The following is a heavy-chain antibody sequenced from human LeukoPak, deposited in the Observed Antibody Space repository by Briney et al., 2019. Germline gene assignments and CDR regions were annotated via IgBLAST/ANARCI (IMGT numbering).Heavy chain of an antibody. CDR1: GFTFSSYA. Sequence: GGSLRLSCAASGFTFSSYAMHWVRQAPGKGLEWVAVISYDGSNKYYADSVKGRFTIARDNSKNTLYLQMNSLRAEDTAVYYCARDGGYNWNDDANWFDPWGQGTLVTVSS. J-gene: IGHJ5*02. CDR3: ARDGGYNWNDDANWFDP. V-gene: IGHV3-30*04. D-gene: IGHD1-1*01. CDR2: ISYDGSNK.